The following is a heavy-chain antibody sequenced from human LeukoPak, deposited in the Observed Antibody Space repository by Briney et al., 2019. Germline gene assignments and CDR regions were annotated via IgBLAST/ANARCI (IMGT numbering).Heavy chain of an antibody. J-gene: IGHJ4*02. CDR3: AHMVL. CDR2: ISYDGSNK. Sequence: GGSLRLSCAASGFTFSSYGMHWVRQAPGMGLEWVAVISYDGSNKYYADSVKGRFTISRDNSKNTLYLQMNSLRAEDTAVYYCAHMVLWGQGTLVTVSS. V-gene: IGHV3-30*03. D-gene: IGHD3-10*01. CDR1: GFTFSSYG.